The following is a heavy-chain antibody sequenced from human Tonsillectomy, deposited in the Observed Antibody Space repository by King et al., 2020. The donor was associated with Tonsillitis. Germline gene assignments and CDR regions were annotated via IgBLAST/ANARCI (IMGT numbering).Heavy chain of an antibody. D-gene: IGHD4-23*01. J-gene: IGHJ3*02. CDR1: AFTFSIYG. CDR3: ARMNSMDAFDI. V-gene: IGHV3-33*01. Sequence: VQLVESGGGVVQPGRSLRLSCAASAFTFSIYGMHWVRQAPGKGLEWVALIWYDGISKNYADSVKGRFTVSRDNSRNTLYLQMSSLRAEDTAMYYCARMNSMDAFDIWGQGTMVTVSS. CDR2: IWYDGISK.